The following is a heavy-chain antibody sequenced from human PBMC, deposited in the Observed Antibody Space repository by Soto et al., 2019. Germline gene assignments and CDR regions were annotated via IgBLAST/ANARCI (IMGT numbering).Heavy chain of an antibody. V-gene: IGHV3-11*01. Sequence: PGGSLRLSCAASGVTFSDYYMSWIRQAPGKGLEWVSYISSSGSTIYYADSVKGRFTISRDNAKNSLYLQMNSLRAEDTAVYYCARSYDFWSGYYDYWGQGTLVTVSS. CDR1: GVTFSDYY. CDR3: ARSYDFWSGYYDY. CDR2: ISSSGSTI. D-gene: IGHD3-3*01. J-gene: IGHJ4*02.